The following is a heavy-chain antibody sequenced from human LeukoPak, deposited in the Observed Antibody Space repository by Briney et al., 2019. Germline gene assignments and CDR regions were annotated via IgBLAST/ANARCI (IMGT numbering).Heavy chain of an antibody. J-gene: IGHJ4*02. CDR2: ISGSGGST. CDR3: AKGAYGDYGPDY. D-gene: IGHD4-17*01. CDR1: GFTFSIYA. Sequence: GGSLRLSCAASGFTFSIYAMSWVRQAPGKGLEWVSSISGSGGSTYFADSVKGRFTISRDNSKNTLYLQMNSLRAEDTAIYFCAKGAYGDYGPDYWGQGTLVTVSS. V-gene: IGHV3-23*01.